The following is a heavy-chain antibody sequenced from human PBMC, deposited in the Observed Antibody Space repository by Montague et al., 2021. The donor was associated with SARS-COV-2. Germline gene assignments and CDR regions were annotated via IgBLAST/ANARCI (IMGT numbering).Heavy chain of an antibody. CDR2: TYYRSKWDS. CDR1: GDSVSSQSVA. CDR3: ASSGITLTGLDAFDI. Sequence: CAISGDSVSSQSVAWNWIRQSPPRGLEWLGRTYYRSKWDSDYAESVKRRLVITPDTSKNQVSLQLNSVIPEDTAVYFCASSGITLTGLDAFDIWGQGTMVTVSS. D-gene: IGHD3-9*01. V-gene: IGHV6-1*01. J-gene: IGHJ3*02.